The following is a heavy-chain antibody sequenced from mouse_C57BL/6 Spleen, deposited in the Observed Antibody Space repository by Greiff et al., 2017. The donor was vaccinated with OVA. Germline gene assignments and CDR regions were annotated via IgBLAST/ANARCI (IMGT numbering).Heavy chain of an antibody. J-gene: IGHJ2*01. D-gene: IGHD1-1*01. CDR1: GFNIKDDY. V-gene: IGHV14-4*01. Sequence: EVQGVESGAELVRPGASVKLSCTASGFNIKDDYMHWVKQRPEQGLEWIGWIDPENGDTEYASKFQGKATITADTSSNTAYLQLSSLTSEDTAVYYCTKFPNYYGSTYYFGDWGQGTTLTVSS. CDR2: IDPENGDT. CDR3: TKFPNYYGSTYYFGD.